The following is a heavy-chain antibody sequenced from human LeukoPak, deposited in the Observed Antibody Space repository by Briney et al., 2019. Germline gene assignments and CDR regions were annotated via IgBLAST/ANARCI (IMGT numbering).Heavy chain of an antibody. V-gene: IGHV3-48*03. J-gene: IGHJ4*02. CDR1: GFTFSSYE. CDR2: ISSSGSTI. CDR3: ARETTPFPAFGGVGNLGTFDY. Sequence: HPGGSLRLSCAASGFTFSSYEMNWVRQAPGKGLEWVSYISSSGSTIYYADSVKGRFTISRDNAKNSLYLQMNSLRAEDTAVYYCARETTPFPAFGGVGNLGTFDYWGQGTLVTVSS. D-gene: IGHD3-16*01.